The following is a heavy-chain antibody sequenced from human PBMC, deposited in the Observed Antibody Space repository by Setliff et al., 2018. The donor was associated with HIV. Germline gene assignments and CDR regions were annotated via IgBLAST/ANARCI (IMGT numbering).Heavy chain of an antibody. CDR2: ITPSDGST. CDR1: GGTFSSYA. Sequence: WASVKVSCKASGGTFSSYAISWVRQAPGQGLEWMGMITPSDGSTNYEQKFQGRVTMTIDTSTSTAYMELRSLRSDDTAVYFCARLGSGWSDSYYYAMDVWGQGTTVTVSS. D-gene: IGHD6-19*01. J-gene: IGHJ6*02. CDR3: ARLGSGWSDSYYYAMDV. V-gene: IGHV1-18*01.